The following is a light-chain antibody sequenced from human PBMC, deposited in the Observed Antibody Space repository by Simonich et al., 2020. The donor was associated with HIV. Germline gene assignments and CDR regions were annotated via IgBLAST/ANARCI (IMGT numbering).Light chain of an antibody. V-gene: IGKV3-15*01. J-gene: IGKJ2*01. CDR3: QQYNTWPHT. CDR1: QSVSNN. CDR2: GAS. Sequence: ILMTQSPATLSVSPGERATHSCRASQSVSNNLAWYQQKPGQAPRLLIYGASTRATGIPARFSGSGSGTDFTLTISSMRSEDFAFYNCQQYNTWPHTFGQGTKLESK.